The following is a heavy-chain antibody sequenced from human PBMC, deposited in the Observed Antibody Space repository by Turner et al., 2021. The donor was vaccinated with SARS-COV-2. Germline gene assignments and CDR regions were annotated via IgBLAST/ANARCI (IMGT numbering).Heavy chain of an antibody. V-gene: IGHV3-72*01. D-gene: IGHD3-10*01. CDR1: GLTFSEQY. Sequence: EVQLVEAGGGLVQPGGSLRIACAASGLTFSEQYMDWFRQAPWKGLEWVGRIRKKYHSYTTVYAASVKGSFTISRDDSMNSLYLQMKSLNTEDTAVYYCAREEMSIRWFGEIFYYSYYMDVWGRGTAVTVSS. J-gene: IGHJ6*03. CDR3: AREEMSIRWFGEIFYYSYYMDV. CDR2: IRKKYHSYTT.